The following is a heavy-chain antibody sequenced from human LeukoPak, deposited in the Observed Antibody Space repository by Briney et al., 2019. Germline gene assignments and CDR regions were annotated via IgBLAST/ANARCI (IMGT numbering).Heavy chain of an antibody. Sequence: GGSLRLSCAAAGFTLSNYWMHWVRQAPGKGLVWVSRIKSDGRTNYADSVKGRFTISRDNAKNAVSLQMNSLRAEDTGVYYCARAPSEIGGYYPEYFRHWGQGTLVTVSS. CDR1: GFTLSNYW. J-gene: IGHJ1*01. V-gene: IGHV3-74*01. CDR3: ARAPSEIGGYYPEYFRH. D-gene: IGHD3-22*01. CDR2: IKSDGRT.